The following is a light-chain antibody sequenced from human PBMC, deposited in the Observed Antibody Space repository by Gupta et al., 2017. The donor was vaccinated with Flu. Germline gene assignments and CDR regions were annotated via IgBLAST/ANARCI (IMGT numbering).Light chain of an antibody. CDR2: GAS. CDR1: QSVSSN. CDR3: QQYNNWLRT. J-gene: IGKJ4*01. Sequence: EIVMTQSPATLSVYPGERATLSCRASQSVSSNLAWYQQKPGQDPRLLIYGASTRATGIPARFRGSGSGIELTLTISSLQSEDFAVYYCQQYNNWLRTFGGGTKVEIK. V-gene: IGKV3-15*01.